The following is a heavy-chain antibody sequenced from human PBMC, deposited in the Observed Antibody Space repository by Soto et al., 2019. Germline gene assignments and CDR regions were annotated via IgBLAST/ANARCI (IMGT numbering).Heavy chain of an antibody. CDR2: VYHNGGA. D-gene: IGHD2-21*01. V-gene: IGHV4-39*01. Sequence: QVHLQESGPGLVKPSETLSLTCTVSGVSIHNNHSFWAWIRQPPGKGLQFIASVYHNGGAHYNSSLKSRVTISVDTANNQVSLRMRSLTAADTAFYYCGRVVEGATRHTDPDSWGQGILVTVSS. J-gene: IGHJ5*01. CDR3: GRVVEGATRHTDPDS. CDR1: GVSIHNNHSF.